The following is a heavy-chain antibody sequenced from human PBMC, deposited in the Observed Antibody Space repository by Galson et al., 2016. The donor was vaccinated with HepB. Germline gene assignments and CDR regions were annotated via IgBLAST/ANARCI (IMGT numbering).Heavy chain of an antibody. Sequence: SLRLSCAASGFAVRSNYMTWVRQAPGKGLEWVSVIYSGDSTYSADSVKGRFTISRDNSKNTLYLQMNSLRVEDTAMYYCARAIENYSGSFYFDYWGQGTLVTVSS. CDR3: ARAIENYSGSFYFDY. CDR1: GFAVRSNY. J-gene: IGHJ4*02. CDR2: IYSGDST. V-gene: IGHV3-53*01. D-gene: IGHD1-26*01.